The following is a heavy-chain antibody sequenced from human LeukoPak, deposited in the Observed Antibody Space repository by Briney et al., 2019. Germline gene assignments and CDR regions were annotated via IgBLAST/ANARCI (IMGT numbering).Heavy chain of an antibody. D-gene: IGHD2-15*01. CDR3: ARHGEDLISYVFDV. CDR1: GFTVNSNY. Sequence: GGSLRLSCAASGFTVNSNYMSWVRQAPGKRLEWVSIIYTGGNTYYADSVKGRFTISRDNSKRTVYLQMNSLRAEDTAVYYCARHGEDLISYVFDVWGLGTVVTVSS. V-gene: IGHV3-66*04. J-gene: IGHJ3*01. CDR2: IYTGGNT.